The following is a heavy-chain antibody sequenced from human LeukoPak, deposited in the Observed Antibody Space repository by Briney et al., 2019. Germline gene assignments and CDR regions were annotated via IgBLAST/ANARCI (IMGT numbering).Heavy chain of an antibody. CDR2: ISTNGDST. CDR3: ARDLKYQLPHTHDY. V-gene: IGHV3-64*02. CDR1: GFTFRTYA. Sequence: GGSLRLSCAASGFTFRTYALHWVRQAPGKGLEYVSAISTNGDSTYYADSVKGRFTISRDNSKNTLFLQMGSLRADDMAVYYCARDLKYQLPHTHDYWGQGTLVTVSS. D-gene: IGHD2-2*01. J-gene: IGHJ4*02.